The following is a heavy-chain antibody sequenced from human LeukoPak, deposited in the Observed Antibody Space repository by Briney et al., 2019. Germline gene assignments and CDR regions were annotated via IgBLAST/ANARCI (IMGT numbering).Heavy chain of an antibody. CDR1: GGSISSCSYY. Sequence: SETLSLTCTVSGGSISSCSYYWGWIRQPPGKGLEWIGSIYYSGSTYYNPSLKSRVTISVDTSKNQFSLKLSSVTAADTAVYYCARQPGKYSSSLYGPKIDYWGQGTLVTVSS. J-gene: IGHJ4*02. CDR3: ARQPGKYSSSLYGPKIDY. V-gene: IGHV4-39*01. D-gene: IGHD6-13*01. CDR2: IYYSGST.